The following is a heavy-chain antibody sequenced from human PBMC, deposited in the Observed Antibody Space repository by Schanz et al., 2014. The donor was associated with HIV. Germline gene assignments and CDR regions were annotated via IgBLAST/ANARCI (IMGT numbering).Heavy chain of an antibody. J-gene: IGHJ4*02. Sequence: VQLVESGGGLVKPGGSLRLSCAASGFTFSNYWMHWVRQAPGKGLVWVSRINSDGTSTNYADSVKGRFTISRDNAKNTVYLQMNSLRAEDTAVYYCTRVSNYDFWSGYYSRFDYWGQGTLVTVSS. CDR2: INSDGTST. CDR3: TRVSNYDFWSGYYSRFDY. D-gene: IGHD3-3*01. CDR1: GFTFSNYW. V-gene: IGHV3-74*02.